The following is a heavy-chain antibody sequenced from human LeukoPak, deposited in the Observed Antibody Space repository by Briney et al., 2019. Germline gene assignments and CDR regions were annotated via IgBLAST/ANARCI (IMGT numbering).Heavy chain of an antibody. CDR2: MSYDGGHK. CDR1: GFTFSSYA. CDR3: AKGQLVDYGMDV. J-gene: IGHJ6*02. V-gene: IGHV3-30*18. D-gene: IGHD2-15*01. Sequence: GGSLRLSCAASGFTFSSYAMHWVRQAPGKGLEWVAVMSYDGGHKYYADSVKGRFTISRDNSKNTLYLQMNSLRAEDTALYYCAKGQLVDYGMDVWGQETTVTVSS.